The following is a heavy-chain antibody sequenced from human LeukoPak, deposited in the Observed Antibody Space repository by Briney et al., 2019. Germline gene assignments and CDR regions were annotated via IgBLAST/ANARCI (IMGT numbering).Heavy chain of an antibody. CDR3: ARARQDYGGNLVSWFDP. D-gene: IGHD4-23*01. CDR1: GFTFSSYG. Sequence: GGSLRLSCAASGFTFSSYGMHWVRQAPGKGLEWVSSISSSSSYIYYADSVKGRFTISRDNAKNSLYLQMNSLRAEDTAVYYCARARQDYGGNLVSWFDPWGQGTLVTVSS. J-gene: IGHJ5*02. CDR2: ISSSSSYI. V-gene: IGHV3-21*01.